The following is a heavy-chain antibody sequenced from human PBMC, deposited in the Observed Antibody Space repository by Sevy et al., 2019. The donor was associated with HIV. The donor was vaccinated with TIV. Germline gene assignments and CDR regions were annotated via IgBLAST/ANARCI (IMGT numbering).Heavy chain of an antibody. CDR3: AREGCTKPHDY. J-gene: IGHJ4*02. CDR1: GFTFSKYS. CDR2: LSFGCGEI. Sequence: GGSLRLSCAASGFTFSKYSMSWVRQPPGKGLEWVSTLSFGCGEINYADSVKGRFTISRDNSKSSMYLQMNNLSPEDTAVYYCAREGCTKPHDYWGQGTLVTVSS. V-gene: IGHV3-23*01. D-gene: IGHD2-8*01.